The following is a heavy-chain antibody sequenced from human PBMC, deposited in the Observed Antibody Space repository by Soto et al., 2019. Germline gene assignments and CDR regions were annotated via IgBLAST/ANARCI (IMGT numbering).Heavy chain of an antibody. J-gene: IGHJ6*02. CDR2: IYYSAST. Sequence: SETLSLTCTVSGGSISSTSYYWGWIRQPPGKGLEWIGSIYYSASTYYNPSLKSRVTISVDTSKNQFSLKLSSVTAADTAMYYCARLGKSYGSTYYFGMDVWGQGTTVTVSS. V-gene: IGHV4-39*01. CDR1: GGSISSTSYY. CDR3: ARLGKSYGSTYYFGMDV. D-gene: IGHD6-13*01.